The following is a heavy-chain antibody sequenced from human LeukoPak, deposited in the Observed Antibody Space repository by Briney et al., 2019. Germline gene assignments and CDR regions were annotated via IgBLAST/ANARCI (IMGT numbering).Heavy chain of an antibody. Sequence: PSETLSLTCTVSGGSISSSSYYWSWIRQPPGKGLGWIGSIYYSGSTYYNPSLKSRVTISVDTSKNQFSLKPSSVTAADTAVYYCARQDYGGNSGENYWGQGTLVTVSS. V-gene: IGHV4-39*01. J-gene: IGHJ4*02. CDR1: GGSISSSSYY. CDR3: ARQDYGGNSGENY. D-gene: IGHD4-23*01. CDR2: IYYSGST.